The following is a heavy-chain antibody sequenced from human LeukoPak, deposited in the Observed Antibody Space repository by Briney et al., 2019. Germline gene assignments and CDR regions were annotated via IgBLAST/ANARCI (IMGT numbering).Heavy chain of an antibody. CDR2: ISSSSSYT. CDR3: ARDPIAAVRFDY. CDR1: GFTFSDYY. Sequence: GGSLRPSCAASGFTFSDYYMSWIRQAPGKGLEWVSYISSSSSYTNYADSVKGRFTISRDNAKNSLYLQMNSLRAEDTAVYYCARDPIAAVRFDYWGQGTLVTVSS. J-gene: IGHJ4*02. D-gene: IGHD6-13*01. V-gene: IGHV3-11*06.